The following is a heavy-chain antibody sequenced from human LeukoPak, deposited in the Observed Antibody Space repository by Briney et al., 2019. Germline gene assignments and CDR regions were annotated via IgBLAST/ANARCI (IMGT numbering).Heavy chain of an antibody. CDR1: GYTFTVYY. D-gene: IGHD3-22*01. CDR3: ARDFSTMIVHLGYFDC. V-gene: IGHV1-2*02. J-gene: IGHJ4*02. Sequence: ASVKVSFKASGYTFTVYYMHWVRQAPGQGPEWMGWINPNSGDTNYAQKFQGRVTMTGDTSISTAYMELSRLRSDDTALYYCARDFSTMIVHLGYFDCWGQGTLVTVSS. CDR2: INPNSGDT.